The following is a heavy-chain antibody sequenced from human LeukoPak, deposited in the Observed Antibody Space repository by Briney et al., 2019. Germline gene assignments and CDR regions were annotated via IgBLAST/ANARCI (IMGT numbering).Heavy chain of an antibody. D-gene: IGHD3-22*01. CDR3: ALYYYDSSGYYNWFDP. V-gene: IGHV3-53*01. CDR2: IYSGGST. Sequence: PGGSLRLSCAASGFTVSSNDMSWVRQAPGKGLEWVSVIYSGGSTYYADSVKGRFTISRDNSKNTLYLQMNSLRAEDTAVYYCALYYYDSSGYYNWFDPWGQGTLVTVSS. J-gene: IGHJ5*02. CDR1: GFTVSSND.